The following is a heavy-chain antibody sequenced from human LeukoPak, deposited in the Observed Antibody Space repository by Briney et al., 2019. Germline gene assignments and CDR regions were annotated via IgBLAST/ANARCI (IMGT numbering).Heavy chain of an antibody. D-gene: IGHD6-19*01. CDR3: ATSIAVAGMGWFDP. CDR2: IIPIFGTA. CDR1: GGTFSSYA. J-gene: IGHJ5*02. Sequence: SVKVSCKASGGTFSSYAISWVRQAPGQGLEWMGGIIPIFGTANYAQKFQGRVTITADESTSTAYMELSSLRSEDTAVYYCATSIAVAGMGWFDPWGQGTLVTVSS. V-gene: IGHV1-69*01.